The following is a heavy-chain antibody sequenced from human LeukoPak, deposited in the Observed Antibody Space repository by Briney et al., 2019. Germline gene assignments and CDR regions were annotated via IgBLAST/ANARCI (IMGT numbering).Heavy chain of an antibody. CDR3: ANEVGGNAFDI. Sequence: PGGSLRLSCAASGFTFDDYTMHWVRQAPGKGLEWVSLISWDGGNTFYADSVKGRFTISRDNSKNSLYLQMNSLRAEDTAVYYCANEVGGNAFDIWGQGTMVTVPS. CDR1: GFTFDDYT. J-gene: IGHJ3*02. CDR2: ISWDGGNT. V-gene: IGHV3-43*01. D-gene: IGHD4-23*01.